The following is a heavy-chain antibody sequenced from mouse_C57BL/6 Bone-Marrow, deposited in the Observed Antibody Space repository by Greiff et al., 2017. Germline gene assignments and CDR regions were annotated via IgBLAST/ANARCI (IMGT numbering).Heavy chain of an antibody. CDR2: IDPENGDT. CDR3: ARRGYGSSYDWYFDV. CDR1: GFNIKDDY. V-gene: IGHV14-4*01. J-gene: IGHJ1*03. D-gene: IGHD1-1*01. Sequence: EVQLQQSGAELVRPGASVKLSCTASGFNIKDDYMHWVKQRPEQGLEWIGWIDPENGDTEYASKFQGKATITADTSSNTAYLQLSSLTSEDSAVYYCARRGYGSSYDWYFDVWGTGTTVTVSS.